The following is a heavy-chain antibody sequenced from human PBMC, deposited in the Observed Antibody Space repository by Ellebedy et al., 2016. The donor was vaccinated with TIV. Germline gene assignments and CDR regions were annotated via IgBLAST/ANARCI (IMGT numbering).Heavy chain of an antibody. Sequence: GESLKISXAASGFTFSSFAMSWVRQAPGQGLEWVSLISDNGGRTYYADSVKGRFIISRDNSKSTLYLQMNSLGAEDTAVYYCAKDRYHSSGSYFDNWGQGTLVTVSS. CDR2: ISDNGGRT. CDR1: GFTFSSFA. CDR3: AKDRYHSSGSYFDN. J-gene: IGHJ4*02. D-gene: IGHD3-22*01. V-gene: IGHV3-23*01.